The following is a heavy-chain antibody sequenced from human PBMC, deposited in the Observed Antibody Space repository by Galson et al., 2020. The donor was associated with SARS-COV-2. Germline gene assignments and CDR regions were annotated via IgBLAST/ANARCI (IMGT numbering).Heavy chain of an antibody. CDR1: GYTFSDYY. CDR2: IDPKSGGT. V-gene: IGHV1-2*02. D-gene: IGHD1-26*01. CDR3: ARDLALRSGCCHFY. J-gene: IGHJ4*02. Sequence: ASVKVSCKASGYTFSDYYIYWVRQAPGQGLEWVGWIDPKSGGTQSPQKFQGRVTMTRDTSTNTAYMELKKFTSDDTAVYYCARDLALRSGCCHFYWGQGTLVAVSS.